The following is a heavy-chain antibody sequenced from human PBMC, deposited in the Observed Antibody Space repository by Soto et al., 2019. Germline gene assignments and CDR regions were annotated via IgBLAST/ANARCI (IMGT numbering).Heavy chain of an antibody. J-gene: IGHJ4*02. D-gene: IGHD6-6*01. CDR1: GYTFTSYA. CDR3: AGGRGIAARPPFGY. V-gene: IGHV1-8*01. CDR2: MNPNSGNT. Sequence: QVQLVQSGAEVKKPGASVKVSCKASGYTFTSYAINWVRQATGQGLEWMGWMNPNSGNTGYAQKYQGRVTMTRNTSISTAYIELSSLRSEDTAVYYCAGGRGIAARPPFGYWGPGTLVTGSS.